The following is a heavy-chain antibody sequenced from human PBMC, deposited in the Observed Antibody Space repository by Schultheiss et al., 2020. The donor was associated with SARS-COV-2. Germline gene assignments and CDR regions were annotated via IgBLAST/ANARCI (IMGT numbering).Heavy chain of an antibody. CDR3: ARGYGYYDSSGYPEYFHH. D-gene: IGHD3-22*01. V-gene: IGHV3-48*03. CDR2: ISSSGSTI. Sequence: GGSLRLSCAASGFAFSSYALHWVRRAPGKGLEWVSYISSSGSTIYYADSVKGRFTISRDNAKNSVYLQMNSLRGEDTAVYYCARGYGYYDSSGYPEYFHHWGQGTLVTVSS. CDR1: GFAFSSYA. J-gene: IGHJ1*01.